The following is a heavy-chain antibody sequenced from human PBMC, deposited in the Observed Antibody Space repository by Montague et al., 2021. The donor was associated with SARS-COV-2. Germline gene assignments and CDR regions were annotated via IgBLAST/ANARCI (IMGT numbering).Heavy chain of an antibody. CDR2: INHSGSP. Sequence: SXTLSLTCAVYGESVSGFYWGWIRQPPGEGLEWLGEINHSGSPNYNPSLKSRVTMSLDTSKKQFSLKLSSVTAADTAVYFCARGFRTVEMPTISLDYWGQGTLVTVSS. CDR1: GESVSGFY. CDR3: ARGFRTVEMPTISLDY. V-gene: IGHV4-34*01. D-gene: IGHD5-24*01. J-gene: IGHJ4*02.